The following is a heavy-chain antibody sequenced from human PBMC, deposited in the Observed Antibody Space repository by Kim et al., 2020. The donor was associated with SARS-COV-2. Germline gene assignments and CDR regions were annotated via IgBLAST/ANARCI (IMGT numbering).Heavy chain of an antibody. D-gene: IGHD2-15*01. CDR1: GGSFSGYY. V-gene: IGHV4-34*01. Sequence: SETLSITCAVYGGSFSGYYWSWIRQPPGKGLEWIGEINHSGSTNYNPSLKSRVTISVDTSKNQFSLKLSSVTAADTAVYYCARDCSGGSCYLRRAFDYWG. J-gene: IGHJ4*01. CDR3: ARDCSGGSCYLRRAFDY. CDR2: INHSGST.